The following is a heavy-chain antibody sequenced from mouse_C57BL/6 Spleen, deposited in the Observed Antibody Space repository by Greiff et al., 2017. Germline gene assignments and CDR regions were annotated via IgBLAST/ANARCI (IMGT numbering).Heavy chain of an antibody. CDR1: GFTFSDYY. CDR3: ARDYGSSHWYFDG. Sequence: EVKLQASEGGLVQPGSSMKLSCTASGFTFSDYYMAWVRQVPEQGLEWVANLNYDGSSTYYLDSLKRRFILSREKAKNSLYRQRSRRKAEDTATYYGARDYGSSHWYFDGWGTGTTVTVSS. V-gene: IGHV5-16*01. D-gene: IGHD1-1*01. CDR2: LNYDGSST. J-gene: IGHJ1*03.